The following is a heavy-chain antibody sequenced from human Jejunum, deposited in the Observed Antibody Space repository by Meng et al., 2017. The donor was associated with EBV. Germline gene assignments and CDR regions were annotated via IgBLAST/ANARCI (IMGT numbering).Heavy chain of an antibody. CDR2: MSPDNGDT. CDR1: GYTFTTRH. CDR3: ARGDGYNLY. J-gene: IGHJ4*02. D-gene: IGHD5-24*01. V-gene: IGHV1-8*01. Sequence: VQLVEYGARCKKPGSSVKVSCKASGYTFTTRHINWVRQATGQGLEYMGWMSPDNGDTGYAQNFQGRLNMTRDTSISTAYMELSSLTSDDTAVYYCARGDGYNLYWGQGTLVTVSS.